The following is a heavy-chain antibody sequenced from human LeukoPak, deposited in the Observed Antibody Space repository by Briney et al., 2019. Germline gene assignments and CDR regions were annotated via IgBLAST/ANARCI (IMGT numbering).Heavy chain of an antibody. J-gene: IGHJ3*02. D-gene: IGHD3-10*01. CDR2: FDPEDGET. Sequence: ASVKVSCKVSGYTLTELSTHWVRQAPGKGLEWMGGFDPEDGETIYAQKFQGRVTMTEDTSTDTAYMELSSLRSEDTAVYYCATITMVRGVIIMTGPLAFDIWGQGTMVTVSS. CDR1: GYTLTELS. V-gene: IGHV1-24*01. CDR3: ATITMVRGVIIMTGPLAFDI.